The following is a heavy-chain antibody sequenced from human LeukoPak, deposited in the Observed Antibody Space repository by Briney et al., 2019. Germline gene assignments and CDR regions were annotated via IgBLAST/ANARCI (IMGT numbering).Heavy chain of an antibody. V-gene: IGHV4-59*01. CDR2: IYYSGGT. Sequence: SETLSLTCTVSGGSISSYYWSWIRQPPGKGLEWIGYIYYSGGTNYNPSLKSRVTISVDTSKNQFSLKLSSVTAADTAVYYCATYLPYGALFDYWGQGTLVTVSS. J-gene: IGHJ4*02. CDR1: GGSISSYY. CDR3: ATYLPYGALFDY. D-gene: IGHD2-21*01.